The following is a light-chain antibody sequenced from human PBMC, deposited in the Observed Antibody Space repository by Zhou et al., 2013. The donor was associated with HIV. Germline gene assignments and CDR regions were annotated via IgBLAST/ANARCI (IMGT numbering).Light chain of an antibody. CDR1: QDINRW. CDR3: QQYNSYPYT. CDR2: ATS. V-gene: IGKV1D-16*01. J-gene: IGKJ2*01. Sequence: GDRVTITCRAGQDINRWLAWYRHKPGKAPELLIYATSTLQSGVPSRFSGGGSGTHFTLTISSLQPDDFATYYCQQYNSYPYTFGQGTKLEIK.